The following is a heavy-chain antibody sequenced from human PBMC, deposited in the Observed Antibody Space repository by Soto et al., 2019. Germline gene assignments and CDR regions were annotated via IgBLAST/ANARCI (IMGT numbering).Heavy chain of an antibody. J-gene: IGHJ3*02. CDR1: GGSISSSSYY. CDR2: IYYSGST. CDR3: ARGGSEHYYDSSGPQLKLRAFDI. Sequence: SETLSLTCTASGGSISSSSYYWGWIRQPPGKGLEWIGSIYYSGSTYYNPSLKSRVTISVDTSKNQFSLKLSSVTAADTAVYYCARGGSEHYYDSSGPQLKLRAFDIRGQGTMVTVSS. V-gene: IGHV4-39*07. D-gene: IGHD3-22*01.